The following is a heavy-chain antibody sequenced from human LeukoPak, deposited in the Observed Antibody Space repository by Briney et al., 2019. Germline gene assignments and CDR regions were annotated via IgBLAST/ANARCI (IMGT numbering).Heavy chain of an antibody. D-gene: IGHD3-22*01. CDR2: VSGSSGST. Sequence: GGSLRLSCAASGFTFSNYYMSWIRQAPGKGLEWVSYVSGSSGSTNYADSVMGRFTISRDNGKNSLYLQMNSLRAEDTAVYYCARDQGENYDSSGYYPYWGQGTLVTVSS. J-gene: IGHJ4*02. CDR3: ARDQGENYDSSGYYPY. CDR1: GFTFSNYY. V-gene: IGHV3-11*06.